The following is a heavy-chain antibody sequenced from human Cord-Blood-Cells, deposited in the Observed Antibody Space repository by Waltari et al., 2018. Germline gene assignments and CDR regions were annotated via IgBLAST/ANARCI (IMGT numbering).Heavy chain of an antibody. CDR3: ARVGGVGCSSTSCYAFDI. CDR1: GGSISSYY. V-gene: IGHV4-4*07. Sequence: QVQLQASGPGLVKPSETLSLTCTVPGGSISSYYCSWILQPAGQGLEWIGRISTSVSTNYNPSLKSRVTMSVDTSKNQFSLKLSSVTAADTAVYYCARVGGVGCSSTSCYAFDIWGQGTMVTVSS. J-gene: IGHJ3*02. D-gene: IGHD2-2*01. CDR2: ISTSVST.